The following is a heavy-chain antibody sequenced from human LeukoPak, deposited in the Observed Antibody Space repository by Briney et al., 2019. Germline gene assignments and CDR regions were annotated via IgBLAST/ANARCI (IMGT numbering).Heavy chain of an antibody. V-gene: IGHV4-59*01. D-gene: IGHD3-9*01. CDR1: GGSISSYY. CDR2: IYYSGST. CDR3: ARAGVLRYFGPFDY. Sequence: SETLSLTCTVSGGSISSYYWSWIRQPPGKGLEWIGYIYYSGSTNYNPSLKSRVTISVDTSKNQFSLKLSSVTAADTAVYYCARAGVLRYFGPFDYWGQGTLVTVSS. J-gene: IGHJ4*02.